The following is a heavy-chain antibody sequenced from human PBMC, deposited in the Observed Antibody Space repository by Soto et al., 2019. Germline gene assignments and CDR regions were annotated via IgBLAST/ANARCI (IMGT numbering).Heavy chain of an antibody. Sequence: QVQLQQWGAGLLKPSETLSLTCAVYGGSFSGYYWSWIRQPPGKGLEWIGEINHSGSTNYNPSLKRRVTISVDTSKNQFSLKLSSVTAADTAVYYCARGLTPAYNDSNYGARWGQGTLVTVSS. J-gene: IGHJ4*02. D-gene: IGHD1-7*01. CDR3: ARGLTPAYNDSNYGAR. V-gene: IGHV4-34*01. CDR1: GGSFSGYY. CDR2: INHSGST.